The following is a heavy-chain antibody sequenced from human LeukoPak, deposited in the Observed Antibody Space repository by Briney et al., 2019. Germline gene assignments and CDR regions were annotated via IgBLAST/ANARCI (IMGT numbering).Heavy chain of an antibody. CDR2: IYYTGSX. CDR1: GXXXXXYX. D-gene: IGHD3-10*01. Sequence: PSETLSLTCTXSGXXXXXYXWXXXXXXPGXGLEWIGYIYYTGSXXYXPSLKSRVTISVDTSKNQFSLKLSSVTAADTAVYXXARYGSGSYRQFDYWGQGTLVTVSS. CDR3: ARYGSGSYRQFDY. V-gene: IGHV4-59*01. J-gene: IGHJ4*02.